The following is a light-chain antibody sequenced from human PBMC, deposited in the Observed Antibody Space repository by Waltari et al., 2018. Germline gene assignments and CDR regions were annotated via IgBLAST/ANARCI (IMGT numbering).Light chain of an antibody. J-gene: IGKJ1*01. Sequence: EIVLTQCPGTLSLSPGERATLSCRASQSVSRTLAWYQQKPGQAPRLLIYGASTRATGIPDRFSGSGSGTDFSLTISRLEPEDFAVYYCQHYVRLPVTFGQGTKVEIK. V-gene: IGKV3-20*01. CDR1: QSVSRT. CDR2: GAS. CDR3: QHYVRLPVT.